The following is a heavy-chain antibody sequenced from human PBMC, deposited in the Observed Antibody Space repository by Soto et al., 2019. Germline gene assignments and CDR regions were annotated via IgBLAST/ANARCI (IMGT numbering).Heavy chain of an antibody. CDR2: VSGSGGST. CDR3: AKDFGYNYGYDAFDI. V-gene: IGHV3-23*01. D-gene: IGHD5-18*01. CDR1: GFTFSNYA. Sequence: GGSLSLSCSVSGFTFSNYAMSWVRKAPGRGLEWVSGVSGSGGSTYCVDSVKGRFTISRDNSKNTLYLQMNSLRAEDTAVYYCAKDFGYNYGYDAFDIWGQGTMVTVSS. J-gene: IGHJ3*02.